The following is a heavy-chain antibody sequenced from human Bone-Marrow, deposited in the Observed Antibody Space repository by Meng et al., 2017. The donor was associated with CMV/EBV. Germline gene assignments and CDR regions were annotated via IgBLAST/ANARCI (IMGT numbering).Heavy chain of an antibody. D-gene: IGHD5-18*01. J-gene: IGHJ4*02. CDR2: IWYDGSNK. Sequence: GEPLKISCAASGFTFSSYGMHWVRQAPGKGLEWVAVIWYDGSNKYYADSVKGRFTISRDNSKNTLYLQMYSLRAEDTAVYYCAKDHGYGYVRLFDYWGQGTLVTVSS. CDR1: GFTFSSYG. V-gene: IGHV3-33*06. CDR3: AKDHGYGYVRLFDY.